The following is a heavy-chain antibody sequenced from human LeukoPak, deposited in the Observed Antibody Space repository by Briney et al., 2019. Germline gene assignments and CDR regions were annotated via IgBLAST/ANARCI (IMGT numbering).Heavy chain of an antibody. D-gene: IGHD2-2*03. J-gene: IGHJ4*02. CDR2: INPNSGGT. CDR3: ARAGYCSSTSCYDY. CDR1: GYTFTGYY. V-gene: IGHV1-2*04. Sequence: ASVKVSCKASGYTFTGYYMHWVRQAPGQGLEWMEWINPNSGGTNYAQKFQGWVTMTRDTSISTAYMEPSRLRSDDTAVYYCARAGYCSSTSCYDYWGQGTLVTVSS.